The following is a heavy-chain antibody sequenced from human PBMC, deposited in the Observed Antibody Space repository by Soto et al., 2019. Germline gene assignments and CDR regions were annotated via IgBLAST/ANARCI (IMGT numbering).Heavy chain of an antibody. J-gene: IGHJ2*01. CDR2: ISESGHHT. CDR1: GFPSSTYA. V-gene: IGHV3-23*01. Sequence: DVQLLESGGGLVEPGGSLTLSCAASGFPSSTYALNWVRQAPGKGPEWVSTISESGHHTHYADSVNGRFTISRDKSKNTLSLQMNSLRVDDTAIYYCTKSDGCGGGACYTGTYYYFDVWGRGTLVTVSS. D-gene: IGHD3-16*02. CDR3: TKSDGCGGGACYTGTYYYFDV.